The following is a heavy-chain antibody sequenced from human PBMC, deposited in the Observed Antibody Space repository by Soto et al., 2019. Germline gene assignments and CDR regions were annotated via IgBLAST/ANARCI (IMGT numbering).Heavy chain of an antibody. Sequence: SETLSLTCGVSGYSISSGYYWGWIRQPPGKGLEWIGSRNHRGNTYYNPSLKSRVTISIDTSKNQVSLKLTSVTAADTAVYFCARSGDDYGSYIDHWGPGTLVTVSS. CDR2: RNHRGNT. J-gene: IGHJ5*02. CDR3: ARSGDDYGSYIDH. CDR1: GYSISSGYY. D-gene: IGHD4-17*01. V-gene: IGHV4-38-2*01.